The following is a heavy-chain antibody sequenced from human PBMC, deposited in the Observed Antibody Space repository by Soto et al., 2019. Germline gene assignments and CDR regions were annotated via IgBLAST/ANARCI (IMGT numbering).Heavy chain of an antibody. D-gene: IGHD3-10*01. CDR3: AIDGPYYYASRMDV. J-gene: IGHJ6*02. Sequence: EVQLVESGGGLVQPGGSLRLSCVASGIPVSSNYMTCVRQAPGKWLEWVSVLHSGGDTYYANSVKGRFTISRHDSTNTLFLQMNSLTAEDTAVYYCAIDGPYYYASRMDVWGQGTTVTVSS. V-gene: IGHV3-53*04. CDR1: GIPVSSNY. CDR2: LHSGGDT.